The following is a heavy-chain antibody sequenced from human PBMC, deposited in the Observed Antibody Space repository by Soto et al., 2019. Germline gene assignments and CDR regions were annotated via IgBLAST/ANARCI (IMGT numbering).Heavy chain of an antibody. J-gene: IGHJ4*02. CDR3: ARGKYFDY. CDR1: GDSINSRSYY. CDR2: INHSGST. V-gene: IGHV4-39*07. Sequence: PSETLSLTCTVTGDSINSRSYYWGWIRQPPGKGLEWIGEINHSGSTNYNPSLKSRVTISVDTSKNQFSLKLSSVTAADTAVYYCARGKYFDYWGQGTLVTVSS.